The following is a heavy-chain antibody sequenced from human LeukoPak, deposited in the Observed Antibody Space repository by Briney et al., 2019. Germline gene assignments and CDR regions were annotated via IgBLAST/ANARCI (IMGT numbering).Heavy chain of an antibody. D-gene: IGHD5-12*01. V-gene: IGHV4-38-2*01. CDR3: ARVATTTNPPQRPFDY. CDR1: GYSISSGYC. CDR2: IYHSGST. Sequence: SETLSLTCAVSGYSISSGYCWGWIRQPPGKGLEWIGSIYHSGSTYYNPSLKSRVTISVDTSKNQFSLKLSSVTAADTALYYCARVATTTNPPQRPFDYWGQGTLVIVSS. J-gene: IGHJ4*02.